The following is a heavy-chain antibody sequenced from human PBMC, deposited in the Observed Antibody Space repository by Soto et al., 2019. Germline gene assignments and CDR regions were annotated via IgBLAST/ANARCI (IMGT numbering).Heavy chain of an antibody. Sequence: VQLVESGGGLVNPGGSLRLSCAASGFTFSSYSLNWVRQAPGKGLEWVSSISSSSTYIYYADSVRGRFTISRDDAKNSLFLQMSSLRVEDTAVYYCARGGDTSGSWPRYWGQRTLVTVSS. CDR3: ARGGDTSGSWPRY. CDR1: GFTFSSYS. V-gene: IGHV3-21*06. CDR2: ISSSSTYI. D-gene: IGHD6-19*01. J-gene: IGHJ4*01.